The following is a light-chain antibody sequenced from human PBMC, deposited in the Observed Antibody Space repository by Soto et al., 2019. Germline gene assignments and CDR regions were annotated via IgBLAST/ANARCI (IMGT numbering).Light chain of an antibody. V-gene: IGLV2-14*01. Sequence: QSVLTQPASVSGSPGQSVTISCTGTSSDVGAYNLVSWYQQYPGKAPKLMIYEVSNRPSGVSNRFSGSKSGNTASLTISGLQAEDEADYYCSSYTSSSTHYVFGTGTKVTVL. J-gene: IGLJ1*01. CDR3: SSYTSSSTHYV. CDR2: EVS. CDR1: SSDVGAYNL.